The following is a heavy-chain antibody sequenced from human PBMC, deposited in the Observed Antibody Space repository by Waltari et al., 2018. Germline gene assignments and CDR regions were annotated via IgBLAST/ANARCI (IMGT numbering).Heavy chain of an antibody. Sequence: QVQLVQAGAAVKKPGASVKVSCKASGDTCTSDDINWVRQDTGQGLEWMGWSNPNSGNTGYAKKFQGRVTITRNTSISTAYMELSSLRSEDTALYYCARGAAAGFDYWGQGTLVTVSS. CDR2: SNPNSGNT. CDR1: GDTCTSDD. V-gene: IGHV1-8*03. D-gene: IGHD6-13*01. CDR3: ARGAAAGFDY. J-gene: IGHJ4*02.